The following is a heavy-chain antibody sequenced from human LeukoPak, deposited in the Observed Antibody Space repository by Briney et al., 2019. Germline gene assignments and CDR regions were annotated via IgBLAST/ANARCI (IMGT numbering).Heavy chain of an antibody. D-gene: IGHD6-13*01. CDR3: ARLFSSSWYRGAFDL. Sequence: SETLSLTCTVSGGSISSSSYYWGWIRQPPGKGLEWIGNIYYSGSTYYNSSLKSRVTISVDTSKNQFSLKLSSVTAADTAVYYCARLFSSSWYRGAFDLWGQGTMVTVSS. V-gene: IGHV4-39*01. CDR2: IYYSGST. J-gene: IGHJ3*01. CDR1: GGSISSSSYY.